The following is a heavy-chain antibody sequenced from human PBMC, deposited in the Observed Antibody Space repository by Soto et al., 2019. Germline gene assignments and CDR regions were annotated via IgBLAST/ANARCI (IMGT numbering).Heavy chain of an antibody. CDR3: AREGINYYDSSGCVDY. V-gene: IGHV1-46*01. CDR2: INPSGGST. J-gene: IGHJ4*02. CDR1: GYTFTSYY. Sequence: ASVKVSCKASGYTFTSYYMHWVRQAPGQGLEWMGIINPSGGSTSYAQKFQGRVTMTRDTSTSKVYMELSSLRSEDTAVYYCAREGINYYDSSGCVDYWGQGNLVTVSS. D-gene: IGHD3-22*01.